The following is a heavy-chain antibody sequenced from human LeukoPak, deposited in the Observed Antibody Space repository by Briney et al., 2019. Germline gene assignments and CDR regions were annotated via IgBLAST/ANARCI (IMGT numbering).Heavy chain of an antibody. CDR3: ARDYDSTTNFDY. D-gene: IGHD3-22*01. V-gene: IGHV3-21*01. CDR1: GFTFSSYS. Sequence: PGGSLRLSCAASGFTFSSYSMNWVRQAPGKGLEWVSSISSSSSYIYYADSVKGRFTISRDNAKNSLYLQMNSLRAEDTAVYYCARDYDSTTNFDYWGQGTLVTVSS. CDR2: ISSSSSYI. J-gene: IGHJ4*02.